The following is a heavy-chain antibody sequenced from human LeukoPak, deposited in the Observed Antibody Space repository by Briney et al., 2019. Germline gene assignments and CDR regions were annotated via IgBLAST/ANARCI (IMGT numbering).Heavy chain of an antibody. CDR2: ISSSSSTI. CDR3: ARPYSSGRETTHFDY. Sequence: GGSLRLSCAASGFTFSSYSMNWVRQAPGRGLEWVSYISSSSSTIYYADSVKGRFTISRDKAKNSLYLQRNSLGAEDTAVYYCARPYSSGRETTHFDYWGQGTLVTVSS. D-gene: IGHD6-19*01. J-gene: IGHJ4*02. CDR1: GFTFSSYS. V-gene: IGHV3-48*01.